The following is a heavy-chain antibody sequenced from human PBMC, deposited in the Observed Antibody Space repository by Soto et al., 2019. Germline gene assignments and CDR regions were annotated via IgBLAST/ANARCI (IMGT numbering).Heavy chain of an antibody. CDR3: ARKGPNCSGGSCYSLNGHAYYYYYMDV. Sequence: ASVNVSCKASGYTITGYGISWVRQAPGQGLEWMGWISAYNGNTNYAQKLQGRVTMTTDTSTSTAYMELRSLRSDDTAVYYCARKGPNCSGGSCYSLNGHAYYYYYMDVWGKGTTVTVSS. CDR2: ISAYNGNT. J-gene: IGHJ6*03. CDR1: GYTITGYG. V-gene: IGHV1-18*01. D-gene: IGHD2-15*01.